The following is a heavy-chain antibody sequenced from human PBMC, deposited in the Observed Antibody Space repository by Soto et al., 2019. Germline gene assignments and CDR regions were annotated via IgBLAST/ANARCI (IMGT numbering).Heavy chain of an antibody. CDR2: IRSKANSYAT. Sequence: PGGSLRLSCAASGFTFSGSAMHWVRQASGKGLEWVGRIRSKANSYATAYAASVKGRFTISRDDSKNTAYLQMNSLKTEDTAVYYCTARLYDSSGYYQMNDYWGQGTLVTVSS. D-gene: IGHD3-22*01. J-gene: IGHJ4*02. V-gene: IGHV3-73*01. CDR3: TARLYDSSGYYQMNDY. CDR1: GFTFSGSA.